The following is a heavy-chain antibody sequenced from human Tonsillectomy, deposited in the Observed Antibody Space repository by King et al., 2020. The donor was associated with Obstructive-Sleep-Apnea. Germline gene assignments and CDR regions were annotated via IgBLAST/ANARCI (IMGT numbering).Heavy chain of an antibody. CDR1: GGSISSYY. D-gene: IGHD1-14*01. Sequence: QLQESGPGLVKPSETLSLTCTVSGGSISSYYWSWMRQPPGNGLEWIGYIYYSGSTNYNPSLKSRVTISVDTSKNQFSLKLRSVTAADTAVYYCARHGHNAGSAYFDYWGQGTLVTVSS. V-gene: IGHV4-59*08. J-gene: IGHJ4*02. CDR3: ARHGHNAGSAYFDY. CDR2: IYYSGST.